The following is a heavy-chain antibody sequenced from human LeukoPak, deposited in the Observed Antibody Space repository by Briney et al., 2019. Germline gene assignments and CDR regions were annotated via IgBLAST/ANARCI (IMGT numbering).Heavy chain of an antibody. CDR1: GYTFTSFG. V-gene: IGHV1-18*01. CDR2: ISAYNGNT. Sequence: ASVKVSCKASGYTFTSFGISWVGQAPGQGLEWMGWISAYNGNTNYAQKLQGRVTMTTDTSTSTAYMEVRSLRSDDTAVYYCARTVATYFDYWGQGTLVTVSS. D-gene: IGHD5-12*01. J-gene: IGHJ4*02. CDR3: ARTVATYFDY.